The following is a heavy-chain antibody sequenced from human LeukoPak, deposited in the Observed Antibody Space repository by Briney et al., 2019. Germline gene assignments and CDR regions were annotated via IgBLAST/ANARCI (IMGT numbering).Heavy chain of an antibody. D-gene: IGHD2-2*02. V-gene: IGHV3-23*05. CDR1: GFTFGGYA. J-gene: IGHJ4*02. CDR3: AKLYCSSTNCYTFDY. Sequence: GGSLRLSCAASGFTFGGYAMNWVRQAPGKGLEWVSGIYGSGSGVFYADTVKGRFTISRDNSKNTLYLQMNSLRAEDTAVYYCAKLYCSSTNCYTFDYWGQGTLVTVSS. CDR2: IYGSGSGV.